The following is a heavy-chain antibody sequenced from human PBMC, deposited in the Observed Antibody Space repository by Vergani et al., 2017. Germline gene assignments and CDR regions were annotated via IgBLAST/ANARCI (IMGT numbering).Heavy chain of an antibody. J-gene: IGHJ4*02. V-gene: IGHV5-51*01. CDR3: ARQGYCSSTSCGFDY. CDR2: IYPGDSDT. Sequence: EVQLVQSGAEVNQPGESLKISCKVSGSSFTSYWIGWVRQMPGKGLEWMGIIYPGDSDTRYSPSFQGQVTFSADKSISTAYLPWSSLKASATARYYCARQGYCSSTSCGFDYWGQGTLVTVSA. D-gene: IGHD2-2*01. CDR1: GSSFTSYW.